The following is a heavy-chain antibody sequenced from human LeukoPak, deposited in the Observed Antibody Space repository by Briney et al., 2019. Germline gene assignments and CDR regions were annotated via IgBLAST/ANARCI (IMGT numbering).Heavy chain of an antibody. V-gene: IGHV3-7*03. Sequence: GGSLRLSCAASGFIFSNYWMDWVRQVPGKGLEWVANMKGDGSEIYYVDSVKGRFTISRDNDKNSLYLQMNNLRAEDTAIYYCARDLGWLLHDYWGQGTLVTVSS. CDR3: ARDLGWLLHDY. CDR1: GFIFSNYW. CDR2: MKGDGSEI. D-gene: IGHD2-15*01. J-gene: IGHJ4*02.